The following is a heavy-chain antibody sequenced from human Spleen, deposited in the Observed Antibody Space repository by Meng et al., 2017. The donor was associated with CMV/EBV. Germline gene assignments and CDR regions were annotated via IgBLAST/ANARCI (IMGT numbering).Heavy chain of an antibody. CDR3: ARGRVVVPAAMSY. CDR1: GFTFSSYW. D-gene: IGHD2-2*01. V-gene: IGHV3-74*01. J-gene: IGHJ4*02. Sequence: GGSLSLSCAASGFTFSSYWMHWVRQAPGKGLVWGSRINSDGSSTSYADSVKGRFTISRDNAKNTLYLQMNSLRAEDTAVYYCARGRVVVPAAMSYWGQGTLITVSS. CDR2: INSDGSST.